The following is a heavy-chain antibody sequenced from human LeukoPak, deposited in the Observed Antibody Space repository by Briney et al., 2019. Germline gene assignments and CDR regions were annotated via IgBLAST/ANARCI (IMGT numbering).Heavy chain of an antibody. CDR2: INPNSGDT. CDR1: GYTFTGYY. D-gene: IGHD6-13*01. CDR3: ARSSSSWTGDVDY. V-gene: IGHV1-2*06. J-gene: IGHJ4*02. Sequence: ASVKVSCKASGYTFTGYYMHWVRQAPGQGLEWMGRINPNSGDTNFAQKFQGRVTMTRDTSLSTAYMELRSLRSVDTAVYYCARSSSSWTGDVDYWGQGTLVTVSS.